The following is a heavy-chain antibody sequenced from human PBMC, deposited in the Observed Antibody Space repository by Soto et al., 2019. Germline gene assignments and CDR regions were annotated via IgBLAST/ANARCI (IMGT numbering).Heavy chain of an antibody. J-gene: IGHJ4*02. CDR3: ARGRGRVALGHSSSLDY. CDR2: SNPNSGGT. Sequence: QVQLVQSGAEVKKPGASVKVSCKASGYTFSDSYVHWVRQAPGQGLEWMGWSNPNSGGTYYPQKFRGRVTMTGDTSIDTAYTELTSLRSDDTAVYFCARGRGRVALGHSSSLDYWGQGTLVSVYS. CDR1: GYTFSDSY. D-gene: IGHD6-6*01. V-gene: IGHV1-2*02.